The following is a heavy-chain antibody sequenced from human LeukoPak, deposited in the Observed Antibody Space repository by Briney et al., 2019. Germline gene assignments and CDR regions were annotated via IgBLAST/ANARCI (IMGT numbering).Heavy chain of an antibody. V-gene: IGHV3-33*06. J-gene: IGHJ4*02. Sequence: RGSLRLSCAAPGFTFSRYGMRWGRQAPDKGLEWVAVIWYDGSNKYSADSVKGRFTISRDNSKKTLYLQMNSLRAEDTAVYYCAKAPAMITDLFDYWGQGTLVTVSS. CDR2: IWYDGSNK. CDR1: GFTFSRYG. CDR3: AKAPAMITDLFDY. D-gene: IGHD3-16*01.